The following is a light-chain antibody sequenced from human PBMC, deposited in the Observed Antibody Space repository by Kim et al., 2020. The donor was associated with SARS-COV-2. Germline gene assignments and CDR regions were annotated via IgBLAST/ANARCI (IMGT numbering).Light chain of an antibody. CDR3: QQYNRWPRWT. V-gene: IGKV3-15*01. Sequence: EMVMTQSPATLSVSPGERATLSCRASQSVSSDLAWYQQKPGQAPRLLIYGASTRATGIPARFSGSGSGTEFTLTISSLQPEDFAVYYCQQYNRWPRWTFGQGTKVDIK. J-gene: IGKJ1*01. CDR1: QSVSSD. CDR2: GAS.